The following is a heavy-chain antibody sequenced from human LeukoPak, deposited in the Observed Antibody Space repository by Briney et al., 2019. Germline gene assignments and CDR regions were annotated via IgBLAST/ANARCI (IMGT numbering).Heavy chain of an antibody. CDR1: GDSINSGGYY. CDR2: IYYTGYT. Sequence: PSETLSLTCTVSGDSINSGGYYWSWIRQHPGKGLEWVGFIYYTGYTYSNPSLKSRFAISLDTSKNQFSLELNSVTAADTAVYYCARDPGGFGELFGTSGLDVWGQETTVLVSS. J-gene: IGHJ6*02. V-gene: IGHV4-31*03. CDR3: ARDPGGFGELFGTSGLDV. D-gene: IGHD3-10*01.